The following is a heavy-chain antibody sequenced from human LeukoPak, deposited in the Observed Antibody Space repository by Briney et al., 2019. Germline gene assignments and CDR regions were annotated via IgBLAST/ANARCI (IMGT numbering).Heavy chain of an antibody. CDR3: ARARLALIVVDAFDI. V-gene: IGHV4-30-2*01. Sequence: SQTLSLTCAVSGDSISSGGYSWSWLRQPPGKGLEWIGYIYHSGSTYYNPSLKSRVTISVDRSKNQFSLKLSSVTAADTAVYYCARARLALIVVDAFDIWGQGTMVTVSS. D-gene: IGHD3-22*01. J-gene: IGHJ3*02. CDR1: GDSISSGGYS. CDR2: IYHSGST.